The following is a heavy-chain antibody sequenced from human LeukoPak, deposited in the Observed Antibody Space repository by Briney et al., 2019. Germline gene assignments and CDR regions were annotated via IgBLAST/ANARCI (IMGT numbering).Heavy chain of an antibody. CDR3: ARDRDVPAIGMDV. V-gene: IGHV3-21*06. CDR1: GFTYSSYT. CDR2: ISSSSSYM. J-gene: IGHJ6*02. Sequence: PGGSLRLSCAASGFTYSSYTMNWVRQAPGKGLEWVSSISSSSSYMYYADSVKGRFTISRDNAKNSLYLQMNSLRPEDTAVYYCARDRDVPAIGMDVWGQGTTVTVSS.